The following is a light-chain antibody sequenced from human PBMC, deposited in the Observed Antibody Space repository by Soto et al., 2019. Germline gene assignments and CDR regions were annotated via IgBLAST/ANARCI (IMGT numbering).Light chain of an antibody. CDR2: DAS. J-gene: IGKJ2*01. CDR1: QSISSW. CDR3: QQYNSYSA. V-gene: IGKV1-5*01. Sequence: DIQMTQSPSTLSASVGDRVTITCRARQSISSWLAWYQQKPGKAPKLLIYDASSLESGVPSRFSGSGSGTDFTRAISSLQPDDFATYYCQQYNSYSAFGHGTKLEIK.